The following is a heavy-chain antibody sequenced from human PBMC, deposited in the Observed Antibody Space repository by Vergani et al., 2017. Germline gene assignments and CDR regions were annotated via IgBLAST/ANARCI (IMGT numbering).Heavy chain of an antibody. Sequence: EVQLVQSGAEVKKPGESLKISCQISGYIFTNYWIGWVRQMPGKGLEWMGIIHPADSDTGYSPSFQGQVTISVDKSISTAYLQRSSLRASDSAMYYCARLXGRDSSGSKYFDYWGQGTLVTVSS. CDR2: IHPADSDT. D-gene: IGHD3-22*01. J-gene: IGHJ4*02. V-gene: IGHV5-51*01. CDR1: GYIFTNYW. CDR3: ARLXGRDSSGSKYFDY.